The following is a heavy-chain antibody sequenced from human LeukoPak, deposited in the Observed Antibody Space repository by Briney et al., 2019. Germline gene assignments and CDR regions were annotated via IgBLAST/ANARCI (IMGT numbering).Heavy chain of an antibody. V-gene: IGHV3-23*01. Sequence: GGSLRLSCAASGFTSSTYAMTWVRQAPGKGLEWVSSISDSSGHTYYADSVRGRFTISRDNSKNTVFLQVNSLRAEDTAIYYCAKDGVWQSYYFDYWGQGTLVTVSS. J-gene: IGHJ4*02. CDR3: AKDGVWQSYYFDY. D-gene: IGHD6-19*01. CDR1: GFTSSTYA. CDR2: ISDSSGHT.